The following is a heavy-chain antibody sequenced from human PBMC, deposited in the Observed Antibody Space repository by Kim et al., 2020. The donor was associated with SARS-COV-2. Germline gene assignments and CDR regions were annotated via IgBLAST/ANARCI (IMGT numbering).Heavy chain of an antibody. CDR1: GFTFSGSA. V-gene: IGHV3-73*01. CDR3: TTQRIFGVVL. D-gene: IGHD3-3*01. CDR2: IRSKANSYAT. Sequence: GGSLRLSCAASGFTFSGSAMHWVRQASGKGLEWVGRIRSKANSYATAYAASVKGRFTISRDDSKNTAYLQMNSLKTEDTAVYYCTTQRIFGVVLWGQGTLVTVSS. J-gene: IGHJ4*02.